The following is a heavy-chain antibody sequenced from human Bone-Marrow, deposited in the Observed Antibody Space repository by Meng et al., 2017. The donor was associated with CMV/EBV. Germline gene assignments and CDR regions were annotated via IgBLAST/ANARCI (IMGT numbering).Heavy chain of an antibody. CDR1: GYTFTGYY. CDR3: ARGYCSSTSCYPRSLMKRSFDY. V-gene: IGHV1-2*02. D-gene: IGHD2-2*01. Sequence: ASVKVSCKASGYTFTGYYMHWVRQAPGQGLAWMGWINPNSGGTNYAQRLQGRVTLTRDTSISTAYMELSRLRSDDTALYYCARGYCSSTSCYPRSLMKRSFDYWGQGTLVTVSS. J-gene: IGHJ4*02. CDR2: INPNSGGT.